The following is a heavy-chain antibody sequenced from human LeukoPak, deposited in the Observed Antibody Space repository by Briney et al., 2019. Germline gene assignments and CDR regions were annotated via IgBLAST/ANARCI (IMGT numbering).Heavy chain of an antibody. CDR2: IIPIFGTA. J-gene: IGHJ4*02. Sequence: EASVTVSCKASGGTFSSYAISWVRQAPGQGLEWMGGIIPIFGTANYAQKFQGRVTITADESTSTAYMELSSLRSEDTAVYYCAGDFYCGGDCSLLDYWGQGTLVTVSS. V-gene: IGHV1-69*13. CDR3: AGDFYCGGDCSLLDY. CDR1: GGTFSSYA. D-gene: IGHD2-21*02.